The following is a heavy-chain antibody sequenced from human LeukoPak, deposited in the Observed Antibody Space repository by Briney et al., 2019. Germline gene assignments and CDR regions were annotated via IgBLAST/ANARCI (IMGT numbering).Heavy chain of an antibody. CDR2: INPNSGGT. V-gene: IGHV1-2*02. CDR1: GYTITGYY. J-gene: IGHJ4*02. D-gene: IGHD2-2*01. CDR3: ARDRGPYCSSTSCYLL. Sequence: ASVKVSCTASGYTITGYYMHWVRQAPGQGLEWMGWINPNSGGTNYAQKFQGRVTMTRDTSISTAYMELSRLRSDDTAVYYCARDRGPYCSSTSCYLLWGQGTLVTVSS.